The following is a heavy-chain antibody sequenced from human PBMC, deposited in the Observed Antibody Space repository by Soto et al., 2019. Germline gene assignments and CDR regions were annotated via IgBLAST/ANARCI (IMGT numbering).Heavy chain of an antibody. CDR2: IYYSGST. V-gene: IGHV4-59*01. CDR1: GGSISSYY. CDR3: ARAHGWFDP. Sequence: SETLSVTCTVSGGSISSYYWSWIRQPPGKGLEWIGYIYYSGSTNYNPSLKSRVTISVDTSKNQFSLKLSSVTAADTAVYYCARAHGWFDPWGQGTLVTVSS. J-gene: IGHJ5*02.